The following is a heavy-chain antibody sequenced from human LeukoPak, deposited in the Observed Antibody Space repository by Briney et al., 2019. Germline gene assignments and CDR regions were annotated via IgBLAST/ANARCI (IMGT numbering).Heavy chain of an antibody. CDR3: AKDGGSGSYYLVDY. CDR1: GFTFSSYG. D-gene: IGHD1-26*01. Sequence: PGGSLRLSCAASGFTFSSYGMHWVRQAPGKGLEWVAVIWYDGSNKYYADSVKGRFTISRDNSKNTQYLQMNSLRAEDTAVYYCAKDGGSGSYYLVDYWGQGTLVTVSS. J-gene: IGHJ4*02. CDR2: IWYDGSNK. V-gene: IGHV3-33*06.